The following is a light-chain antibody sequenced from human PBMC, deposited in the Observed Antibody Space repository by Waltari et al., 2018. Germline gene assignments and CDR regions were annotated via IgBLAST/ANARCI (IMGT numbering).Light chain of an antibody. Sequence: DIQMTQSPSTLSASVGDRVTITCRASQSISSWLAWYQQKPGKAPKLLIYKASNLESGVPSRFSGGGSGTEFTLTINSLQPDDFPTYYCQHYDSYSATFGRGTKVEIK. V-gene: IGKV1-5*03. CDR1: QSISSW. CDR2: KAS. J-gene: IGKJ4*02. CDR3: QHYDSYSAT.